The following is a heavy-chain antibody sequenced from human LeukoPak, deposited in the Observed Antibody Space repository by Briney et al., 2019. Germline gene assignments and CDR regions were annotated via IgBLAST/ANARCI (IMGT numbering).Heavy chain of an antibody. J-gene: IGHJ4*02. CDR2: IKQDGSEK. D-gene: IGHD3-16*02. V-gene: IGHV3-7*01. Sequence: GGSLRLSCAASGFTFSSYWMSWVRQAPGKGLEWVANIKQDGSEKYYVDSVKGRFTISRDNAKNSLYLQMNSLRAEDTAVYYCAREVGNYDYVWGSYRSNYFDYWGQGTLVTVSS. CDR1: GFTFSSYW. CDR3: AREVGNYDYVWGSYRSNYFDY.